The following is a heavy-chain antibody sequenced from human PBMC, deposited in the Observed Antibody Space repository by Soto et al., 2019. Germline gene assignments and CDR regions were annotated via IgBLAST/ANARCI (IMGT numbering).Heavy chain of an antibody. CDR2: IWYDGSNK. D-gene: IGHD3-10*01. CDR3: ARDGRSSGSYPLDY. V-gene: IGHV3-33*01. Sequence: GVLRLSCARSGCSLSAYGMHWVRQATGKGLEWVEVIWYDGSNKFYGDSVKGRFTISRDNAENTLYLQMNSLRAEDTAVYYCARDGRSSGSYPLDYWGQGTLVTVSS. J-gene: IGHJ4*02. CDR1: GCSLSAYG.